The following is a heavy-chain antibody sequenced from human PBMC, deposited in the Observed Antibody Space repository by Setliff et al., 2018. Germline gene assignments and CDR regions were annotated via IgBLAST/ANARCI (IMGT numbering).Heavy chain of an antibody. J-gene: IGHJ4*02. CDR1: GFSFSRHW. D-gene: IGHD7-27*01. CDR2: IKQDGSTK. V-gene: IGHV3-7*01. Sequence: GGSLRLSCVVSGFSFSRHWMSWVRQAPGKGLEWVADIKQDGSTKYYLDSVKGRFTISRDNAKRSLYLQMNSLRAEDTAVYYCARDLHWGFDYWGLGTLVTVSS. CDR3: ARDLHWGFDY.